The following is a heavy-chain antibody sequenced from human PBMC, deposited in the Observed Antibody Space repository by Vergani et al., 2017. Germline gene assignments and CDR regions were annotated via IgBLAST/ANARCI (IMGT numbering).Heavy chain of an antibody. D-gene: IGHD3-16*01. V-gene: IGHV3-7*03. J-gene: IGHJ4*02. CDR3: AREMRHEGGDDY. Sequence: EVQLVESGGGLVQPGGSLRLSCAASGFTFSSYWISWVRQAPGKGLEWVANIKQDGSEKYYVDSVKGRFTISRDNAKNSLYLQMNSLRAEDTAVYYCAREMRHEGGDDYWGQGTLVTVSS. CDR2: IKQDGSEK. CDR1: GFTFSSYW.